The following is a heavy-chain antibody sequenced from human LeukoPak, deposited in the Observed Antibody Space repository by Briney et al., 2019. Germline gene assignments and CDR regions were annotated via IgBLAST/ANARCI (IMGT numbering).Heavy chain of an antibody. V-gene: IGHV3-23*01. Sequence: GGSLRLSCAASGFTFSNYVMSWVRQAPGKGLEWVSGISGSGGSTYYADSVKGRFTISRDNSKNTLYLQMNSLRADDTAVYYCAKAPRIVEAVTYWYFDLWGRGTLVTVSS. J-gene: IGHJ2*01. CDR3: AKAPRIVEAVTYWYFDL. D-gene: IGHD1-26*01. CDR2: ISGSGGST. CDR1: GFTFSNYV.